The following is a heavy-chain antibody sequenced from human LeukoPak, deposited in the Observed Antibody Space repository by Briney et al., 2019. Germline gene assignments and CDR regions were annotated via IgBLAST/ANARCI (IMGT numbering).Heavy chain of an antibody. D-gene: IGHD2-8*01. J-gene: IGHJ5*02. V-gene: IGHV3-33*01. CDR1: GFTFTSYG. CDR3: ARDNGEWRLNWFDH. Sequence: GGSLRLSCAASGFTFTSYGMHWVRQAPGKELDWVALIWDDGNNKYYADSVKGRFTISRDNSKNTLYLQMNSLRAEDTAVYYCARDNGEWRLNWFDHWGQGTLVTVSS. CDR2: IWDDGNNK.